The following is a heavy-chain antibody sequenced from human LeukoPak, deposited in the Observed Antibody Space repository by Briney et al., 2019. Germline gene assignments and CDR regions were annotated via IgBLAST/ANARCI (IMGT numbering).Heavy chain of an antibody. CDR2: ISGRSNT. J-gene: IGHJ4*02. V-gene: IGHV3-69-1*02. CDR3: ARAITSAARPDY. D-gene: IGHD6-6*01. Sequence: GGSLRLSCAASGFTLRSYTMNWVRQAPGKGLEWVSCISGRSNTYYADSVKGRFTISRDNAKNSLYLQMNSLRAEDTAVYYCARAITSAARPDYWGQGSLVTVSS. CDR1: GFTLRSYT.